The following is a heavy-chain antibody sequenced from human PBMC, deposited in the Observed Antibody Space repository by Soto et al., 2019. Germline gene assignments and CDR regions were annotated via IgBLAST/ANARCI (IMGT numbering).Heavy chain of an antibody. J-gene: IGHJ3*02. CDR1: VGSISSYY. Sequence: SETLSLTCTVSVGSISSYYWSWIRQPPGKGLEWIGYIYYSGSTNYNPSLKSRVTISVDTSKNQFSLKLSSVTAADTAVYYCARVGCSGGSCRDAFDIWGQGTMVTVSS. CDR2: IYYSGST. CDR3: ARVGCSGGSCRDAFDI. V-gene: IGHV4-59*01. D-gene: IGHD2-15*01.